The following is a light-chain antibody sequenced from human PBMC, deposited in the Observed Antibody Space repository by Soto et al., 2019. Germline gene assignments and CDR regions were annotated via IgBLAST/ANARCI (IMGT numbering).Light chain of an antibody. CDR3: QHPFNSHPWT. CDR1: QNIDMY. CDR2: GAY. J-gene: IGKJ1*01. V-gene: IGKV1-39*01. Sequence: DIHMTQSPSSLAASVGDTVTITCRASQNIDMYLNWYQQKPGKATRVLISGAYNLQSGVPSRFSGSGSGTDFTLTISSLQSEDFASYFCQHPFNSHPWTCGQGTKVDIK.